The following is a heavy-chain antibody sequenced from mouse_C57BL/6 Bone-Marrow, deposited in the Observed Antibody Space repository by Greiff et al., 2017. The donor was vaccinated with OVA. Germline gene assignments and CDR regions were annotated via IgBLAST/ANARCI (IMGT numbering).Heavy chain of an antibody. V-gene: IGHV1-9*01. D-gene: IGHD1-1*02. CDR3: ATLWGGYYVMDY. CDR1: GYTFTGYW. J-gene: IGHJ4*01. Sequence: QVQLQQSGAELMKPGASVKLSCKATGYTFTGYWIEWVKQRHGHGLEWIGEILPGSGSTKYNEKFKGKATITADTSSSPAYMQLCIRTTEDSAIYFCATLWGGYYVMDYWGQGTSVTVAS. CDR2: ILPGSGST.